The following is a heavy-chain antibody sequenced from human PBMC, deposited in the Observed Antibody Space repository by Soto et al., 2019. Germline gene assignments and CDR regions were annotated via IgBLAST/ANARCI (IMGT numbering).Heavy chain of an antibody. CDR3: AMEGPSDESLFKS. J-gene: IGHJ4*02. Sequence: QVQLQESGPGLVKPSGTLSLTCGVSSGSINSSNWWSWVRQAPGQGLEWIGEIYHTGNTNENWSLQIRRTLSVDKSKNRFSLRLASVTAANTAIYLCAMEGPSDESLFKSWGQGTLVTVSS. V-gene: IGHV4-4*02. D-gene: IGHD1-1*01. CDR2: IYHTGNT. CDR1: SGSINSSNW.